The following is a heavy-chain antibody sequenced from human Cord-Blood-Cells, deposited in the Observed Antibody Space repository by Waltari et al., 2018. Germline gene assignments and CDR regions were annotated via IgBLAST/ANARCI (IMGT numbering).Heavy chain of an antibody. CDR3: ARESSSFDY. J-gene: IGHJ4*02. V-gene: IGHV6-1*01. CDR2: TYDRAKWYN. CDR1: GDSVSSNSAP. D-gene: IGHD6-6*01. Sequence: QVQLQQSGPGLVKPSQTLSLTCAISGDSVSSNSAPGNWMRQSPSRVLEWLGRTYDRAKWYNDYAVSVKSRITINPDTSKNQFSRQLNSGTPEDTAVYYCARESSSFDYWGQGTLVTVSS.